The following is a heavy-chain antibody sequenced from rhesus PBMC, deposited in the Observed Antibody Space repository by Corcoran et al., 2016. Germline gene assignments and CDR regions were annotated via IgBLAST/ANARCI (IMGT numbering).Heavy chain of an antibody. Sequence: VQLVESGGGLVQPGGSLRLSCAASVFTFSSNYWGWFRQHPGKGLEWIGNIYGNSASTYYNPSLKSRVTISKDTSKNQFSLKLSSVTAADTAVYYCARSAIAAADIDYWGQGVLVTVSS. CDR2: IYGNSAST. CDR1: VFTFSSNY. J-gene: IGHJ4*01. V-gene: IGHV4-165*01. CDR3: ARSAIAAADIDY. D-gene: IGHD6-31*01.